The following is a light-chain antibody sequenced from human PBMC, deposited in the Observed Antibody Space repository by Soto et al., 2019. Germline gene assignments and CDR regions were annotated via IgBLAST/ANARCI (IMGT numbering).Light chain of an antibody. Sequence: GLTQSPGTLSLSPGERATLSCRASQSVSSSYLACYQQKPSQAPRLLIYAASSRAAGIPDRFSGSGSGTDFTLTISRLEPEDFAVYYCQQYGSSPRTFGQGTKVDI. J-gene: IGKJ1*01. V-gene: IGKV3-20*01. CDR2: AAS. CDR3: QQYGSSPRT. CDR1: QSVSSSY.